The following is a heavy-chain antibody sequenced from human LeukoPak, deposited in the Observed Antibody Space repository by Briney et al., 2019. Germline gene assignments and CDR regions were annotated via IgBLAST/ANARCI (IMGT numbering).Heavy chain of an antibody. Sequence: GGSLRLSCAASGIVFSNTAMNWARQSPGRGLDWVSAISGGGERTFYADSVKGRFTISRDNSKNMLYLQMNSLRAVDTAIYYCGKDGGQYSSGPEFDPRGQGALVTVSS. CDR1: GIVFSNTA. CDR3: GKDGGQYSSGPEFDP. J-gene: IGHJ5*02. D-gene: IGHD6-19*01. V-gene: IGHV3-23*01. CDR2: ISGGGERT.